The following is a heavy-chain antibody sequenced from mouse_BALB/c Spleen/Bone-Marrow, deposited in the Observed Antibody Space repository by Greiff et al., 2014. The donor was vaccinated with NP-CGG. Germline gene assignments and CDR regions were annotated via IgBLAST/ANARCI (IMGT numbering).Heavy chain of an antibody. J-gene: IGHJ2*01. D-gene: IGHD4-1*01. CDR3: AKLNWGEGDY. CDR1: GFSLTVYG. CDR2: IWGGGIT. Sequence: VQLQQSGPGPVPPSQSLSITCTVSGFSLTVYGVSWIRQPPGKGLEWLGVIWGGGITYYNAAFKSRLSISKDNSKSQVFLKMYSLKTNDTAMYYGAKLNWGEGDYWGKGTTLTVS. V-gene: IGHV2-6-5*01.